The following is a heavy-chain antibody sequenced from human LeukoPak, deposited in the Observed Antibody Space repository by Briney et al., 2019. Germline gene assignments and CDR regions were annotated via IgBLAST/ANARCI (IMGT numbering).Heavy chain of an antibody. D-gene: IGHD2-21*01. CDR1: GFTFSSCT. Sequence: GGSLRLSCAASGFTFSSCTMNWVRQAPGKGLEWVSAISGSGVGTYYADSVKGRFTISRDNSWNTLYLQMSSLRAEDTAVYYCAKDQVISGSEASDIWGQGTMVTGSS. CDR3: AKDQVISGSEASDI. V-gene: IGHV3-23*01. CDR2: ISGSGVGT. J-gene: IGHJ3*02.